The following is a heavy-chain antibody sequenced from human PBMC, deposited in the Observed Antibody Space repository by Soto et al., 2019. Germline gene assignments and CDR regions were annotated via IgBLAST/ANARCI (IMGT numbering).Heavy chain of an antibody. V-gene: IGHV1-18*01. J-gene: IGHJ6*02. CDR1: GYTFTSYG. CDR3: ARSEDRWFGDGYYGMDV. CDR2: ISAYNGNT. D-gene: IGHD3-10*01. Sequence: QVQLVQSGAEVKKPGASVKVSCKASGYTFTSYGTSWVRQAPGQGLEWMGWISAYNGNTNYAQKLQGRVTMTTDTSTSTAYMELRSLRSDDTAVYYCARSEDRWFGDGYYGMDVWGQGTTVTVSS.